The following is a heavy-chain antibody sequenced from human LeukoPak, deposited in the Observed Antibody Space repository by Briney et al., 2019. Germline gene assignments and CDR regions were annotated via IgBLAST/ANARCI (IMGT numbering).Heavy chain of an antibody. Sequence: GGSLRLSCAASGFTFDDYGMSWVRQAPGKGLERVSGIHWNGGSTGYADSAKGRFAISRDNAKNSLYLQMNSLRAEDTAVYYCARDGNDYGDYYYMDVWGKGTTVTISS. CDR1: GFTFDDYG. CDR2: IHWNGGST. CDR3: ARDGNDYGDYYYMDV. D-gene: IGHD4-17*01. J-gene: IGHJ6*03. V-gene: IGHV3-20*04.